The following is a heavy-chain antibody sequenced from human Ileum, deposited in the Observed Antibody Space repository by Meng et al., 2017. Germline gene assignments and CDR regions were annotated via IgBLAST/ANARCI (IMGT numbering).Heavy chain of an antibody. D-gene: IGHD5-18*01. J-gene: IGHJ4*02. Sequence: GSLRLSCSVSGDSISNAFYWGWIRQSPGKGLEWIGSLHYNSGTTWYSPSLKSRVTISGDTSKNQVSLRVDSATAADTAVYYCVRDSRTYTYGNVFFDNRGQGTLVTVSS. V-gene: IGHV4-38-2*02. CDR2: LHYNSGTT. CDR1: GDSISNAFY. CDR3: VRDSRTYTYGNVFFDN.